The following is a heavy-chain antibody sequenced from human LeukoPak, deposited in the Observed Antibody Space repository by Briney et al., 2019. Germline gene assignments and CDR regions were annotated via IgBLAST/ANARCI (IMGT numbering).Heavy chain of an antibody. D-gene: IGHD5-18*01. CDR1: GGSISSYY. V-gene: IGHV4-59*01. J-gene: IGHJ4*02. CDR3: ARIVPYNYGYVDK. Sequence: PSETLSLTCTVSGGSISSYYWSWIRQPPGKGLEWIGYIYYSGSTNYNPFLKSRVTISLDTSKNQFSLKLSSVTAADTAVHYCARIVPYNYGYVDKWGQGTLVTVSS. CDR2: IYYSGST.